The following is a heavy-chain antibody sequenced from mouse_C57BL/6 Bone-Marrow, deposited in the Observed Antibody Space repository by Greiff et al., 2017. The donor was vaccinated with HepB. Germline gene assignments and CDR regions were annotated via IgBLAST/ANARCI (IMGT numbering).Heavy chain of an antibody. J-gene: IGHJ3*01. CDR2: ISDGGSYT. CDR3: ARDDYAWFAY. V-gene: IGHV5-4*01. Sequence: EVMLVESGGGLVKPGGSLKLSCAASGFTFSSYAMSWVRQTPEKRLEWVATISDGGSYTYYPDNVKGRFTISRDNAKNNLYLQMSHLKSEDTAMYYCARDDYAWFAYWGQGTLVTVSA. D-gene: IGHD2-4*01. CDR1: GFTFSSYA.